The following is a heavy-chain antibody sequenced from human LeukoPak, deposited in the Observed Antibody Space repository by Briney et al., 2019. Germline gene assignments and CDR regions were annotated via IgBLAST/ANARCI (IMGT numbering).Heavy chain of an antibody. CDR2: INHSGST. CDR1: GGSFSGYY. V-gene: IGHV4-34*01. D-gene: IGHD6-19*01. CDR3: ARGQGIGGWYGVFVY. J-gene: IGHJ4*02. Sequence: SETLSLTCAVYGGSFSGYYWSWIRQPPGKGLEWIGEINHSGSTNYNPSLKSRVTISVDTSKNQFSLKLSSVTAADTAVYYCARGQGIGGWYGVFVYWGQGTLVTVSS.